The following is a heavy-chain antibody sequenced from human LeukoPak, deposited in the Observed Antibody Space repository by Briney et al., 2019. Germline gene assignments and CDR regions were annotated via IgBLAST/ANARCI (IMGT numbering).Heavy chain of an antibody. J-gene: IGHJ4*02. V-gene: IGHV1-18*01. CDR2: ISAYNGNT. D-gene: IGHD5-24*01. Sequence: ASAKVSCKASGYTFTSYGISGVRQAPGQGLEWMGWISAYNGNTNYAQKFQGRVTMTRDTSITTAYMEVSGLRSDDTAVYFCARGEIDGPDFDQWGQGTLVTVSS. CDR1: GYTFTSYG. CDR3: ARGEIDGPDFDQ.